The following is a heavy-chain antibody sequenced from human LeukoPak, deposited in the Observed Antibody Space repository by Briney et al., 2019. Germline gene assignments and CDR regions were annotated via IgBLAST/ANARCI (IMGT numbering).Heavy chain of an antibody. CDR3: SRDRPTTYYYYHIDV. Sequence: SQTLSLTCTVSGGSISSGNYYWSWIRQPAGKGLEWIGRMSTSGATNYNPSLKSRVTISVDTSNNQFSLKLSSVTAADTAVYYCSRDRPTTYYYYHIDVWGKGTTVTVSS. CDR2: MSTSGAT. V-gene: IGHV4-61*02. D-gene: IGHD5-12*01. CDR1: GGSISSGNYY. J-gene: IGHJ6*03.